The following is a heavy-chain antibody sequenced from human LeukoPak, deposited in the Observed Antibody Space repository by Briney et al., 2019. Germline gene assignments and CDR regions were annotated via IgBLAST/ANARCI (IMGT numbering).Heavy chain of an antibody. CDR1: GGSISSYY. D-gene: IGHD3-22*01. J-gene: IGHJ3*02. CDR3: ASIRGYDSSGYYLEAFDI. Sequence: SETLSLTCTVSGGSISSYYWSWIRQPAGKGLEWIGRIYTSGSTNYNPSLKSRVTMSVDTSKNQFSLKLSSVTAADTAVYYCASIRGYDSSGYYLEAFDIWGQGTMVTVSS. CDR2: IYTSGST. V-gene: IGHV4-4*07.